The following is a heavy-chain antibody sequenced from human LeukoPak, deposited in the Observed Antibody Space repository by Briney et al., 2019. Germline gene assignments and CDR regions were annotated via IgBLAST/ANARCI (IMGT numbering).Heavy chain of an antibody. D-gene: IGHD2-15*01. J-gene: IGHJ5*02. CDR1: GVSVSSGSYY. CDR2: IYYSGST. V-gene: IGHV4-61*01. CDR3: ARAVVVIGAPRFDP. Sequence: PSETLSLTCTVSGVSVSSGSYYWSWIRQPPGKGLEWIGYIYYSGSTNYNPSLNSRVTISVDTSKNQFSLKLSSVIAADTAVYFCARAVVVIGAPRFDPWGQGTLVTVSS.